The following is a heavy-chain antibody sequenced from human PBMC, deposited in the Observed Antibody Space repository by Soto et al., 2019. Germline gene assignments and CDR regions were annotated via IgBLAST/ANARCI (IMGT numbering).Heavy chain of an antibody. D-gene: IGHD2-15*01. J-gene: IGHJ4*02. CDR1: GYSFSSNW. V-gene: IGHV5-51*01. CDR3: ARLGVVAATDY. Sequence: GESLKISCKGSGYSFSSNWIGWVRQMPGKGLEWMGIIYPGDSDTRYSPSFQGQVTISADKSISTVYLQWSSLKASDTAMYYCARLGVVAATDYWGQGTLVTVSS. CDR2: IYPGDSDT.